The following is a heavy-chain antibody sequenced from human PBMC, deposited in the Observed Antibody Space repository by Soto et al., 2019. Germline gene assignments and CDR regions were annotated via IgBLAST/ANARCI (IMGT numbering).Heavy chain of an antibody. CDR1: GGSINSGTHY. V-gene: IGHV4-39*01. Sequence: QLQLQESGPRLVKPSETLSLTCIVSGGSINSGTHYWGWIRQPPGKGLEWIGSISYSGNTYNSPSLKGRVTMSVDTSKNLFSLNLSSVTAADTAVYYCARHERAAVDYCFDLWGQGTLVTVSS. CDR2: ISYSGNT. J-gene: IGHJ4*02. CDR3: ARHERAAVDYCFDL. D-gene: IGHD6-13*01.